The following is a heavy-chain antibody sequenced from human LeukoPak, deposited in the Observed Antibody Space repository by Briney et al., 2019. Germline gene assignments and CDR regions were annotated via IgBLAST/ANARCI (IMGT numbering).Heavy chain of an antibody. V-gene: IGHV4-39*01. CDR2: IYYSGST. D-gene: IGHD5-12*01. J-gene: IGHJ5*02. CDR1: GGSISSSGYY. Sequence: SETLSLTCTVSGGSISSSGYYWGWIRQPPGKGLEWIASIYYSGSTYYNPSLKSRVTISVDTSKNQFSLKLSSVTAADTAVYYCARVDSGYDENWFDPWGQGTLVTVSS. CDR3: ARVDSGYDENWFDP.